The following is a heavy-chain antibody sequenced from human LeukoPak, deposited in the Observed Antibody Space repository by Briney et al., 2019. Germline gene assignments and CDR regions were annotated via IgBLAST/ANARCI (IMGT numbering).Heavy chain of an antibody. CDR2: IHYSGST. CDR3: VREVAARFDY. CDR1: GGSISSYY. D-gene: IGHD6-6*01. V-gene: IGHV4-59*06. Sequence: PSETLSLTCTVSGGSISSYYWSWIRQPPGKGREWIGYIHYSGSTYYNPSLKSRVTISIDASKNQFSLKLTSVTAADTAVYYCVREVAARFDYWGQGTLVTVSS. J-gene: IGHJ4*02.